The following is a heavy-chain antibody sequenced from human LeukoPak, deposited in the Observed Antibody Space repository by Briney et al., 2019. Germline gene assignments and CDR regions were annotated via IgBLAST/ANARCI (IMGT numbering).Heavy chain of an antibody. V-gene: IGHV4-4*07. D-gene: IGHD3-10*01. J-gene: IGHJ6*03. CDR2: IYTSGST. CDR1: GGSISSYY. Sequence: SETLSLTCTVSGGSISSYYWSWIRQPAGKGLEWIGRIYTSGSTNYNPSLKSRVTMSVDTSKNQFSLKLSSVTAADTAVYYCAREFKNYYGSGRIGYYYYYMDVWGKGTTVNISS. CDR3: AREFKNYYGSGRIGYYYYYMDV.